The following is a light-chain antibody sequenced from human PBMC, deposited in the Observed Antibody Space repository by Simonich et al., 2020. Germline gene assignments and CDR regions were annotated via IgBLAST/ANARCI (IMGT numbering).Light chain of an antibody. Sequence: DIVMTQSPDSLSVSPGERATLSCRASQSVSSNLAWYQQKPGQAPRLLIYGASTRATGIPARFSGSGSGTEFTLTISSMQSEDFAVYYCQQRSNWPPYTFGQGTKLEIK. CDR2: GAS. CDR3: QQRSNWPPYT. V-gene: IGKV3-15*01. J-gene: IGKJ2*01. CDR1: QSVSSN.